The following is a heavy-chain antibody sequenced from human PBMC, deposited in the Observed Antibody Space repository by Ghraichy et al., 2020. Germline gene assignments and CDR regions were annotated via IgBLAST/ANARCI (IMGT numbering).Heavy chain of an antibody. Sequence: SQTLSLTCTVSGGYISSSSYHWGWIRQPPGKGLEWIGSLYYSGNTYYNSSLKSRVTISVDTSKNQFSLKLSSVTAADTAVYYCARQNYYGSGSHNFDYWGQGTLVTVSS. CDR2: LYYSGNT. CDR1: GGYISSSSYH. J-gene: IGHJ4*02. D-gene: IGHD3-10*01. CDR3: ARQNYYGSGSHNFDY. V-gene: IGHV4-39*01.